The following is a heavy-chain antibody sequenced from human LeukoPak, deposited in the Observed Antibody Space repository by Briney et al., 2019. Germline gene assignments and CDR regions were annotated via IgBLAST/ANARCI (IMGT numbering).Heavy chain of an antibody. J-gene: IGHJ4*02. V-gene: IGHV3-7*01. CDR3: ARDSPESDSFAYDY. CDR1: GFTFRSYW. Sequence: GGSLRLSCAASGFTFRSYWMSWVRQAPAKGLELVASINLGGTEKSYVDSVRGRFTISRDNAKNSLYLQMRSLRGEDTAIYYCARDSPESDSFAYDYWGQGTLVTVSS. D-gene: IGHD1-14*01. CDR2: INLGGTEK.